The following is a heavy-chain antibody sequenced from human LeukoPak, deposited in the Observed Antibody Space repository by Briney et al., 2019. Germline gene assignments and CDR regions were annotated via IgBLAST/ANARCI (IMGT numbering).Heavy chain of an antibody. Sequence: ASVKVSCKASGYTFTSYGISWVRQAPGQGLEWMGWISAYNGNTNYAQKLQGRVTMTTDTSTSTAYTELRSLRSEDTAVYYCARGLLDYDILTGYPRYNWFDPWGQGTLVTVSS. J-gene: IGHJ5*02. V-gene: IGHV1-18*01. CDR2: ISAYNGNT. D-gene: IGHD3-9*01. CDR3: ARGLLDYDILTGYPRYNWFDP. CDR1: GYTFTSYG.